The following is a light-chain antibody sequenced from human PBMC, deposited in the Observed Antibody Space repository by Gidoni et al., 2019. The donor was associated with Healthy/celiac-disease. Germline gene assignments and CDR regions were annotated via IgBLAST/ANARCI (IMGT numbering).Light chain of an antibody. CDR2: AAS. J-gene: IGKJ4*01. V-gene: IGKV1-39*01. Sequence: DIQMTQSPSSLSASVGDRVTITCRARQSSSSYVNWYPQKQGKAPKLLIYAASSLQSGLPSSFSGSGSGTDFTLTISSLQPEDFATYYCQQSYSTPPTFGGGTKVEIK. CDR3: QQSYSTPPT. CDR1: QSSSSY.